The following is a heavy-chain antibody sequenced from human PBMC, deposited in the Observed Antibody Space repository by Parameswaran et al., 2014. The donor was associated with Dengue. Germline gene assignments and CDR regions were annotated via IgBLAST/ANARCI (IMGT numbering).Heavy chain of an antibody. D-gene: IGHD1-26*01. CDR3: ARVRSGSYPDAFDI. J-gene: IGHJ3*02. V-gene: IGHV3-64*02. Sequence: VRQAPGKGLEYVSAISSDGLRRYYADSLKGKFTISRDNSKNSLYLQMGSLTHDDMAVYYCARVRSGSYPDAFDIWGQGTWVTVSS. CDR2: ISSDGLRR.